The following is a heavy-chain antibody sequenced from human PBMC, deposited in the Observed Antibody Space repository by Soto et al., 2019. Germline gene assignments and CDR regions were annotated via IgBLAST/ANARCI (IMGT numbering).Heavy chain of an antibody. Sequence: PGGSLRLSCAASGFPFNSYTMNWVRQAPGKGPEWVSAISNTGVTTFYADSVRGRFTISRDNSKNTLYLQMNSLRAEDTAVYFCAKDKTGVRGGYYYYGVDVWGQGTTVT. CDR1: GFPFNSYT. V-gene: IGHV3-23*01. CDR2: ISNTGVTT. CDR3: AKDKTGVRGGYYYYGVDV. J-gene: IGHJ6*02. D-gene: IGHD1-1*01.